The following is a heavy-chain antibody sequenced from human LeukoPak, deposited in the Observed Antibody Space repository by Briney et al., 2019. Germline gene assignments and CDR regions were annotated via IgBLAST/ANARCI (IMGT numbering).Heavy chain of an antibody. Sequence: HPGRSLRLSCAASGFTVTGNYMSWVRQAPGKGLEWVSVIYSDGSTYYADSVKGRFTISRDNSKNTLYFQMNSLRAEDTAVYYCARASGKGSGSGYWGQGTLVTVSS. D-gene: IGHD6-19*01. CDR2: IYSDGST. J-gene: IGHJ4*02. CDR1: GFTVTGNY. CDR3: ARASGKGSGSGY. V-gene: IGHV3-66*01.